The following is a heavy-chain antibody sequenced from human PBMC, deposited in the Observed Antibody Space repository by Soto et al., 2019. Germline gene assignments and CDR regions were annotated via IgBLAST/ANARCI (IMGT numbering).Heavy chain of an antibody. CDR1: GGTFSSYA. J-gene: IGHJ4*02. Sequence: GASVKVSCKASGGTFSSYAISWVRQAPGQGLEWMGGIIPTFGTANYAQKFQGRVTITADESTSTAYMELSSLRSEDTAVYYCATSLHYYDSSGYWPSSFDYWGQGTLVTVSS. V-gene: IGHV1-69*13. D-gene: IGHD3-22*01. CDR2: IIPTFGTA. CDR3: ATSLHYYDSSGYWPSSFDY.